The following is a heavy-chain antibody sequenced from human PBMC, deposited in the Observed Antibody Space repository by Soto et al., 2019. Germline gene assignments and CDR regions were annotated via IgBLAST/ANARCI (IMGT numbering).Heavy chain of an antibody. Sequence: SVKVSCKAPGGIFSSYTISWVRQAPGQGLEWMGRIIPILGIANYAQKFQGRVTITADKSTSTAYMELSSLRSEDTAVYYCARGDGSGSYRYWGQGTLVTVSS. CDR2: IIPILGIA. CDR3: ARGDGSGSYRY. V-gene: IGHV1-69*02. CDR1: GGIFSSYT. J-gene: IGHJ4*02. D-gene: IGHD3-10*01.